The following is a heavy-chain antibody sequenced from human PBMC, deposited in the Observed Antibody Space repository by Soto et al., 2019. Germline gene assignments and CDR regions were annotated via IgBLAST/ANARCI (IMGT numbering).Heavy chain of an antibody. CDR2: IIPIFGTA. Sequence: GASVKVSCKASGGTFSSYAISWVRQAPGQGLEWMGGIIPIFGTANYAQKFQGRVTITADESTSTAYMELSSLRSEDTAVYYCARDRWGYGMDVWGQGTTVTVSS. CDR3: ARDRWGYGMDV. D-gene: IGHD3-16*01. CDR1: GGTFSSYA. V-gene: IGHV1-69*13. J-gene: IGHJ6*02.